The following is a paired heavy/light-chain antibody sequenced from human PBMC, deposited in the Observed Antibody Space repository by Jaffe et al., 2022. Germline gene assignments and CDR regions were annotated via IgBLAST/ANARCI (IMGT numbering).Heavy chain of an antibody. CDR2: IYHSGHT. J-gene: IGHJ3*02. V-gene: IGHV4-4*02. D-gene: IGHD2-15*01. CDR3: VRGHVVVQSTDAFDI. CDR1: GDSMTNRNW. Sequence: QVQLQESGPGLVKPSGTLSLTCAVSGDSMTNRNWWSWVRQPPGEGLEWIGEIYHSGHTNYNPSLKSRVTISVDTSKYQFSLKLNSVTAADTAVYYCVRGHVVVQSTDAFDIWGQGAMVTISS.
Light chain of an antibody. V-gene: IGLV2-8*01. CDR3: SSYAGGNKL. J-gene: IGLJ3*02. CDR1: SSDVGAYKF. Sequence: QSALTQPRSASGSPGQSVTISCTGTSSDVGAYKFVSWYQQHPGKVPKLIIYEVSERPSGVPDRFSGSKSGNTASLTVSGLQAEDEADYYCSSYAGGNKLFGGGTKLTVL. CDR2: EVS.